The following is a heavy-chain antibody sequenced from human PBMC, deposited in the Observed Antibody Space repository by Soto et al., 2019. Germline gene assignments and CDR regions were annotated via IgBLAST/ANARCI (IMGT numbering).Heavy chain of an antibody. D-gene: IGHD6-13*01. Sequence: PSETLSLTCTVSGGSISSGCYYWSWIRQPPGKGLEWIGYISYSGSTNYNPSLKSRVTISADTSTNQFSLKLDSVTAADTAVYYCATDVSGWSSRAFDYWGQGTLVTVSS. CDR1: GGSISSGCYY. J-gene: IGHJ4*02. CDR3: ATDVSGWSSRAFDY. V-gene: IGHV4-61*01. CDR2: ISYSGST.